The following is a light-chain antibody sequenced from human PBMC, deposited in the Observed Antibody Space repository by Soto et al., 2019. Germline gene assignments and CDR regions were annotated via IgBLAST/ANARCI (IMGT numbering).Light chain of an antibody. CDR3: QQYGSSPWT. CDR1: QSVSSSY. Sequence: EIVLTQSPGTLSLSPGERSTLSCSSSQSVSSSYLAWYQQKPGQAPRLLIYGASSRATGIPDRFSGSGSGTDFTLTIGRLEPEDFAVYYCQQYGSSPWTFGQGTKVDIK. CDR2: GAS. V-gene: IGKV3-20*01. J-gene: IGKJ1*01.